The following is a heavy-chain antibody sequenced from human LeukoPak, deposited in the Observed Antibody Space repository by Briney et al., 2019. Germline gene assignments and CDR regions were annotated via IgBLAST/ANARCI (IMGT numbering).Heavy chain of an antibody. V-gene: IGHV1-18*01. CDR2: ISAYNGNT. CDR1: GYTVTSYG. D-gene: IGHD6-19*01. Sequence: ASVHVSCKASGYTVTSYGISWVRQAPGQGLEWMGWISAYNGNTNYAQKLQGRVTMTTDTSTSTAYMELRSLRSDDTAVYYCARDSGWYVRGWFDPWGQGTLVTVSS. J-gene: IGHJ5*02. CDR3: ARDSGWYVRGWFDP.